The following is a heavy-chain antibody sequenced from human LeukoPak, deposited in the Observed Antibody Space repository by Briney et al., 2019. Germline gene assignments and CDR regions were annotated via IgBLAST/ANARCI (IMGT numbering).Heavy chain of an antibody. V-gene: IGHV1-2*02. CDR3: SRDDGRYGAGNYNY. D-gene: IGHD3-10*01. J-gene: IGHJ4*02. CDR2: INPNSGGT. CDR1: GCTFTGYY. Sequence: GSSVKVSCKASGCTFTGYYMHWVRQAPGQGLEWIGWINPNSGGTNYAQKFQGRVTMTRDTSIRTAYMELSRLSSDATSVYYCSRDDGRYGAGNYNYWGQGSLATAAS.